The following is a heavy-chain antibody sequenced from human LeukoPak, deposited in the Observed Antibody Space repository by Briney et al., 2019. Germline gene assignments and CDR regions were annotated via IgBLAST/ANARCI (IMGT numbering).Heavy chain of an antibody. D-gene: IGHD2-15*01. CDR3: AGPSVVAVNLDY. Sequence: GGSLRLSCAASGFTFSSYAMHWVRQAPGKGLEWVAVISYDGSNKYYADSVKGRFTISRDNSKNTLYLQMNSLRAEDTAVYYCAGPSVVAVNLDYWGQGTLVTVSS. J-gene: IGHJ4*02. CDR2: ISYDGSNK. CDR1: GFTFSSYA. V-gene: IGHV3-30-3*01.